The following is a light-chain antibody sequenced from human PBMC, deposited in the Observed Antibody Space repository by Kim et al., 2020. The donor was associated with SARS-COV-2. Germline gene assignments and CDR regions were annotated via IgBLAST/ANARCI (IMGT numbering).Light chain of an antibody. V-gene: IGKV1-5*03. CDR3: QHYVRFPYT. CDR1: QGINTY. Sequence: SADVGDGVTIACPARQGINTYVTWYQQRPGKAPKLMIYLASTLESGVPPRFSGSGFGTEFTLTINSLQPDDFATYYCQHYVRFPYTFGQGTKLEI. CDR2: LAS. J-gene: IGKJ2*01.